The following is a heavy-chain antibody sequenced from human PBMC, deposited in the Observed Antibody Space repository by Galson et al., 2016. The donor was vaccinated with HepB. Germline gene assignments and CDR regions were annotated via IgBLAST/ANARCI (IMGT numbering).Heavy chain of an antibody. CDR1: GFTFSNYW. Sequence: SLRLSCAASGFTFSNYWVTWVRQAPGKGLEWVANIKQDGSEKFYVDSVKGRFTISRDNAKSSLSLQMNSLRVEDTAVYYCARAQIHGSGENDSFDIWGQGTMVTVSS. CDR2: IKQDGSEK. D-gene: IGHD3-10*01. J-gene: IGHJ3*02. CDR3: ARAQIHGSGENDSFDI. V-gene: IGHV3-7*04.